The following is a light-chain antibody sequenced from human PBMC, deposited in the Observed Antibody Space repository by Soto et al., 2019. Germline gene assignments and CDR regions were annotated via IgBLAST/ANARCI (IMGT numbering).Light chain of an antibody. CDR3: QQYGSSPHT. V-gene: IGKV3-20*01. CDR1: QSVSSSY. CDR2: GAS. Sequence: EIVLTQSPGTLSLSPGERATLFCRASQSVSSSYLAWYQQKPGQAPRLLIYGASSRATGIPERFSGSGSGTDFTLTISRLEPEDFAVYYCQQYGSSPHTFGQGTKLEIK. J-gene: IGKJ2*01.